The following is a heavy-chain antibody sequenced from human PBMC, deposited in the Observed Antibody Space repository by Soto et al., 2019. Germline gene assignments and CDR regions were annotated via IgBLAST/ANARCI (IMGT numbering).Heavy chain of an antibody. CDR1: VFTFSTYS. V-gene: IGHV3-48*01. J-gene: IGHJ4*02. D-gene: IGHD6-19*01. Sequence: EVQLVESGGDLVQPGGSLRLSCAASVFTFSTYSMNWVRQAPGKGLAWVSSISSSSTIYYADSVMGRFTISRDNVQNSLYLQMHSLRAEDMAVYYCARERGSGWTFDYWGQGTLVTVSS. CDR2: ISSSSTI. CDR3: ARERGSGWTFDY.